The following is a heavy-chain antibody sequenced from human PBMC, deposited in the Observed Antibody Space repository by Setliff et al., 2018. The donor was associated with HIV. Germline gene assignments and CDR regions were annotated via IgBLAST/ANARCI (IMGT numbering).Heavy chain of an antibody. J-gene: IGHJ4*02. CDR3: ARHAAAAPFRY. Sequence: KPSETLSLTCTVSGASIYSGDYSWSWVRQHPGRGLEWIGYTYFSGSTYYNPSLKSRVAISVDTSKNQFSLKLSSVTAADTAVYFCARHAAAAPFRYWGQGTLVTVSS. CDR2: TYFSGST. V-gene: IGHV4-31*03. D-gene: IGHD6-13*01. CDR1: GASIYSGDYS.